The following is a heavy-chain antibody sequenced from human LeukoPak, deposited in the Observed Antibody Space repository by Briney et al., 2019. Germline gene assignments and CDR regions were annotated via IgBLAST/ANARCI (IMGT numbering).Heavy chain of an antibody. CDR3: AKAPDFWSGYFDYYMDV. CDR1: GFTFSSYA. D-gene: IGHD3-3*01. Sequence: GGSLRLSCAASGFTFSSYAMSWVRQAPGKGLEWVSAISGSGGSTYYADSVKGRFTIPRDNSKNTLYLQMNSLRAEDTAVYYCAKAPDFWSGYFDYYMDVWGKGTTVTVSS. J-gene: IGHJ6*03. CDR2: ISGSGGST. V-gene: IGHV3-23*01.